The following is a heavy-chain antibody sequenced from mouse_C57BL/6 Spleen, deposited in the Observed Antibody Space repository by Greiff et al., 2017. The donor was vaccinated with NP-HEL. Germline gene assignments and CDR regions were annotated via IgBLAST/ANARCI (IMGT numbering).Heavy chain of an antibody. J-gene: IGHJ1*03. CDR3: ARVQAYWYFDV. Sequence: VQLKESGPGLVKPSQSLSLTCSVTGYSITSGYYWNWIRQFPGNKLEWMGYISYDGSNNYNPSLKNRISITRDTSKNQFFLKLNSVTTEDTATYYCARVQAYWYFDVWGTGTTVTVSS. D-gene: IGHD3-2*02. V-gene: IGHV3-6*01. CDR1: GYSITSGYY. CDR2: ISYDGSN.